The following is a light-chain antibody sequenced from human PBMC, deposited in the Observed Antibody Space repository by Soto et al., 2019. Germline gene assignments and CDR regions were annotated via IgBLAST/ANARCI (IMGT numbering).Light chain of an antibody. J-gene: IGKJ1*01. Sequence: DIVMTQSPDSLAVSLGERASINCKSSQSVLHSSNNKNYLAWYQQKPGQPPKLLIYWASTRESGVPDRFSGSGSGTEFTLTISSLQSEDLAVYYCQQYNHWPPWTFGQGTKVDIK. CDR3: QQYNHWPPWT. CDR2: WAS. CDR1: QSVLHSSNNKNY. V-gene: IGKV4-1*01.